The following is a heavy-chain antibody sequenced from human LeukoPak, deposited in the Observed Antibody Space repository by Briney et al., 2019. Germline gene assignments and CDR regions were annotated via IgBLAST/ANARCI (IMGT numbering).Heavy chain of an antibody. Sequence: GGSLRLSCAAFGFTFSSYWMSWVGQAPGKGLEWGANIKQDGSDKYYVDSVKGRFTISRDNAKNSLYLQMNSLRAEDTAVYYCATYSSAFSYWGQGTLVTVSS. CDR1: GFTFSSYW. CDR2: IKQDGSDK. J-gene: IGHJ4*02. V-gene: IGHV3-7*01. CDR3: ATYSSAFSY. D-gene: IGHD6-19*01.